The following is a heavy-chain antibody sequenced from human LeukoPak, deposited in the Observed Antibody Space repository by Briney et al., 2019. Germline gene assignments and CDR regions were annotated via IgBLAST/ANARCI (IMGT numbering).Heavy chain of an antibody. Sequence: PSGTLSLTCTVSGDSVSSGNYYLSWIRQPPGKGLDWITYMSPCGTTKYNPSLKSRVTTSVDTSRTQFSLRLSSVTAADTAVYYCARGQDDRSGTFDYWGQGILVTVSS. CDR1: GDSVSSGNYY. J-gene: IGHJ4*02. CDR3: ARGQDDRSGTFDY. V-gene: IGHV4-61*01. CDR2: MSPCGTT. D-gene: IGHD3-22*01.